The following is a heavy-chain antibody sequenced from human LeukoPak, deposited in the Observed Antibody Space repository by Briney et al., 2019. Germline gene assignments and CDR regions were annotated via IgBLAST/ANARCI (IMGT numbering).Heavy chain of an antibody. Sequence: GGSLRLSCVVSGFTFSSSWMTWVRQALGKGLEWVANIKQDGSEKHYVDSVKGRFTISRDNAKNSVYLQMNSLRAEDTAVYYCAREPGIGYAFDIWGQGTMVTVSS. CDR2: IKQDGSEK. CDR3: AREPGIGYAFDI. V-gene: IGHV3-7*01. CDR1: GFTFSSSW. D-gene: IGHD3-10*01. J-gene: IGHJ3*02.